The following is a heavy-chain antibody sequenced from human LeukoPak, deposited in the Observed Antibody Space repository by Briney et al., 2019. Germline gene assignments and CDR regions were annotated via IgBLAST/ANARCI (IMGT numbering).Heavy chain of an antibody. CDR3: VKDSPPRYSGSPPAY. CDR2: INKDGGEK. Sequence: PGGSLRLSCAASGFTVSSNYMSWVRQAPGKELEWVANINKDGGEKYYVDSVKGRFTISRDNAKNSLYLQMNSLRADDTAVYYCVKDSPPRYSGSPPAYWGQGTLVTVSS. J-gene: IGHJ4*02. V-gene: IGHV3-7*03. CDR1: GFTVSSNY. D-gene: IGHD1-26*01.